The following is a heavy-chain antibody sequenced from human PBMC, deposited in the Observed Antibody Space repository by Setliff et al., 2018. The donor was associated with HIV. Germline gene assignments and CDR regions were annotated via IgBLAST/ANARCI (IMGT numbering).Heavy chain of an antibody. Sequence: PSETLSLTCAVSGFSINSVHYWGWIRQPPGKGLEWIGSIYQTGTTYYNPSLKSRVTISVDTSQNQFSLRLSSVTAADTAVYYCARGSGRFCSGGRCAAFDYCGQGTLVTVSS. D-gene: IGHD2-15*01. CDR2: IYQTGTT. V-gene: IGHV4-38-2*01. CDR3: ARGSGRFCSGGRCAAFDY. CDR1: GFSINSVHY. J-gene: IGHJ4*02.